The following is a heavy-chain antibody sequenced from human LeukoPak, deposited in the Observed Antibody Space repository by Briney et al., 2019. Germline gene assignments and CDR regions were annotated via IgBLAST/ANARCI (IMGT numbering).Heavy chain of an antibody. D-gene: IGHD3-10*01. CDR2: ISSSSSTI. J-gene: IGHJ5*02. Sequence: GGSLRLSCAASGFTFSSYSMNWVRQAPGRGLEWVSYISSSSSTIYYADSVKGRFTISRDNAKNSLYLQMNSLRAEDTAVYYCAYLRLKGWFDPWGQGTLVTVSS. CDR1: GFTFSSYS. V-gene: IGHV3-48*04. CDR3: AYLRLKGWFDP.